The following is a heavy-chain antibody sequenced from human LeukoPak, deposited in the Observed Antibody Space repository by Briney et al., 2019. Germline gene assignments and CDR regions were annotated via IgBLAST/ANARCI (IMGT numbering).Heavy chain of an antibody. CDR2: ISGSGGST. Sequence: GGSLRLSCAASGFTFSSYAMSWVRQAPGKGLEWVSAISGSGGSTYYADSVKGRFTISRDNSKNTLYLQMNSLRAEDTAVYYCAGETVGAAAGYYYYYMDVWGKGTTVTVSS. J-gene: IGHJ6*03. D-gene: IGHD6-13*01. V-gene: IGHV3-23*01. CDR3: AGETVGAAAGYYYYYMDV. CDR1: GFTFSSYA.